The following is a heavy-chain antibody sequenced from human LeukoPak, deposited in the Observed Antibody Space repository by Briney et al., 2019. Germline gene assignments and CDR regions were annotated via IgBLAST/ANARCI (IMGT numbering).Heavy chain of an antibody. CDR1: GFTFSSNY. D-gene: IGHD6-13*01. J-gene: IGHJ4*02. CDR3: ARGGASSSFGY. Sequence: GGSLRLSCVVSGFTFSSNYMSWVRQAPGKGLEWVSVLYSGGNTYHADSVKGRFTISRDNSKNTLYLQMNSLRAEDTAVYYCARGGASSSFGYWGQGTLVTVSS. V-gene: IGHV3-53*01. CDR2: LYSGGNT.